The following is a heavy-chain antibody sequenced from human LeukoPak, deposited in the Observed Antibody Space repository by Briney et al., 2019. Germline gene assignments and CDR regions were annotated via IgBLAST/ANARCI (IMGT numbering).Heavy chain of an antibody. Sequence: GGSLRLSCAASGFTFSSYAMSWVRQAPGKGLEWVANIRQDGSEKYYVDSVKGRFTISRDNAKKSLYLQLNSLRAEDTAVYYCARTWSNWFDPWGQGTLVTVSS. J-gene: IGHJ5*02. D-gene: IGHD2-15*01. CDR1: GFTFSSYA. CDR3: ARTWSNWFDP. CDR2: IRQDGSEK. V-gene: IGHV3-7*01.